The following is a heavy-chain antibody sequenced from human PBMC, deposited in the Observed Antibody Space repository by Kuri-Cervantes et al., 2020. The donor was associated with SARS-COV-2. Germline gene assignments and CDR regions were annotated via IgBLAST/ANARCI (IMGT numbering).Heavy chain of an antibody. V-gene: IGHV4-61*05. CDR3: ARSDGYSSSWYPDY. CDR2: IYYSGST. Sequence: SETLSLTCTVSGGSISSSSYYWGWIRQPPGKGLEWIGYIYYSGSTNYNPSLKSRVTISVDTSKNQFSLKLSSVTAADTAVYYCARSDGYSSSWYPDYWGQGTLVTVSS. J-gene: IGHJ4*02. D-gene: IGHD6-13*01. CDR1: GGSISSSSYY.